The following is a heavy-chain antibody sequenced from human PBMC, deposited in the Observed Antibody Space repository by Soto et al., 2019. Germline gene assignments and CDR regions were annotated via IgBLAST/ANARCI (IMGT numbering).Heavy chain of an antibody. CDR1: GYDFTIYG. CDR3: ARGRYGDY. Sequence: QFHLVQSGAEVKKPGASVKVSCKGSGYDFTIYGITWLRQAPGQVLEWMAWISAHNGNTDYAQKLQGRVTVTRDTSTSTAYMELRSLRSDDTAVYYCARGRYGDYWGQGALVTVSS. D-gene: IGHD1-1*01. V-gene: IGHV1-18*01. CDR2: ISAHNGNT. J-gene: IGHJ4*02.